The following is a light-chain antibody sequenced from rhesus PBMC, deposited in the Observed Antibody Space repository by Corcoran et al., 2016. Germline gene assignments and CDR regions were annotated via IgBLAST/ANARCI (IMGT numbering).Light chain of an antibody. CDR1: QGITND. V-gene: IGKV1-25*01. J-gene: IGKJ3*01. CDR2: EAS. Sequence: DIQMTQSPSSLSASVGDRVTITCRASQGITNDLAWYQQKPGETPKLLIYEASSLQSGIPSRFSGCGSGTDFTLTISSLQSEDFATYYCQHYYSTPFTFGPGTKLDIK. CDR3: QHYYSTPFT.